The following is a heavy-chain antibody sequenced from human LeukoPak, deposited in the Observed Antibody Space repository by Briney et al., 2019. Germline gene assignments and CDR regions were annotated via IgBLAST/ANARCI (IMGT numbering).Heavy chain of an antibody. D-gene: IGHD6-19*01. V-gene: IGHV3-21*01. CDR2: ISSSSYI. CDR1: GFTFSSYS. J-gene: IGHJ4*02. CDR3: ARDQVADRFDY. Sequence: GGSLRLSCAASGFTFSSYSMNWVRQAPGKGLEWVSSISSSSYIYYADSVKGRFTISRDNAKNSLYLQMNSLRAEDTAVYYCARDQVADRFDYWGQGTLVTVSS.